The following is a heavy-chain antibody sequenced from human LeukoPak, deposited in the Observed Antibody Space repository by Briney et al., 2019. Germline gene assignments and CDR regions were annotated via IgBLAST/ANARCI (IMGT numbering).Heavy chain of an antibody. J-gene: IGHJ3*02. CDR1: GGSISSYY. Sequence: SETLSLTCTVSGGSISSYYWSWIRQPPGKGLEWIGYIYYSGSTNYNPSLKSRVTISVDTSKNQFSLKLSSVTAADTAVYYCARRAVSGIPLWKKDAFDIWGQGTMVTVSS. D-gene: IGHD5-18*01. CDR3: ARRAVSGIPLWKKDAFDI. V-gene: IGHV4-59*08. CDR2: IYYSGST.